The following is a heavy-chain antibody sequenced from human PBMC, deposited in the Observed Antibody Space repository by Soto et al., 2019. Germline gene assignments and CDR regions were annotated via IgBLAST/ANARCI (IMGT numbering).Heavy chain of an antibody. CDR3: ARHDYYHRTFDI. J-gene: IGHJ3*02. CDR1: PSSLATRASY. V-gene: IGHV4-61*08. D-gene: IGHD3-9*01. CDR2: TLYSGSP. Sequence: SETRPLTCCVAPSSLATRASYRNQLRQPPGKGLEWIGYTLYSGSPNYTPSLQSLQSRVTISVDTSRNQFSLRLTSVTAADTALYYCARHDYYHRTFDIWGQGTLVTVSS.